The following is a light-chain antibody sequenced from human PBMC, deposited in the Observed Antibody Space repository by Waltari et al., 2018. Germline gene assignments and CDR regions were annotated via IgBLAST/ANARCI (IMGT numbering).Light chain of an antibody. J-gene: IGKJ4*01. CDR1: QDINTD. CDR2: GAS. CDR3: QNFDSVPLT. V-gene: IGKV1-27*01. Sequence: DIQMTQSPSSLSASVGAGVTISCRASQDINTDLARYQQKVGEVPKLLIYGASTLQSGVPSRFSGSGSGTDFTLTITDLQPEDVATYYCQNFDSVPLTFGGGTKVELK.